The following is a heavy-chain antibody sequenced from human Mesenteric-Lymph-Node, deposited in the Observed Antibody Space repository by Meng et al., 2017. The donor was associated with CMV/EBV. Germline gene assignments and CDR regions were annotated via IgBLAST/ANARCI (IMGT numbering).Heavy chain of an antibody. CDR3: ARGRIDDHRYFDY. J-gene: IGHJ4*02. D-gene: IGHD1-1*01. V-gene: IGHV1-18*01. CDR2: ISANNGNT. CDR1: GYTFIGYY. Sequence: ASVKVSCKASGYTFIGYYIHWVRQAPGQGLEWMGWISANNGNTNYARILQGRLIMTTDTSTSTAYMELRSLRSDDTAVYYCARGRIDDHRYFDYWGQGTLVTVSS.